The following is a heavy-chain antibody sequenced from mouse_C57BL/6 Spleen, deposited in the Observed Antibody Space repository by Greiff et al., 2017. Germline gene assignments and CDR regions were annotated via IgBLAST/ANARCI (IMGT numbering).Heavy chain of an antibody. V-gene: IGHV5-17*01. CDR2: ISSGSSTI. Sequence: EVKLMESGGGLVKPGGSLKLSCAASGFTFSDYGMHWVRQAPEKGLEWVAYISSGSSTIYYADTVKGRFTISSDNAKNTLFLQMTSLRSEDTAMYYCARPYYGSSHWYFDVWGTGTTVTVSS. D-gene: IGHD1-1*01. CDR1: GFTFSDYG. CDR3: ARPYYGSSHWYFDV. J-gene: IGHJ1*03.